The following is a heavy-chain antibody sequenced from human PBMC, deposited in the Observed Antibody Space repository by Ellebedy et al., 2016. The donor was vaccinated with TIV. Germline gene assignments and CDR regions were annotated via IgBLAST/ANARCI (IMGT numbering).Heavy chain of an antibody. D-gene: IGHD4/OR15-4a*01. J-gene: IGHJ4*02. Sequence: AASVKVSCKASKYTFSDFHIHWVRQPPGQGLEWMGRINPNNGGTNYEQKFHDRVTMTRDTSISTAYMELSSLRSDDTVVYYCARESRDRDYFFDYWGQGTLVTVSS. V-gene: IGHV1-2*05. CDR2: INPNNGGT. CDR1: KYTFSDFH. CDR3: ARESRDRDYFFDY.